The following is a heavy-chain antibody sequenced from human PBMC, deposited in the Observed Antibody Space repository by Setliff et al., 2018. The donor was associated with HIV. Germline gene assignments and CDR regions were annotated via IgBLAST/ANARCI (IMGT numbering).Heavy chain of an antibody. CDR1: GFSFSIYE. CDR3: AKFFGGYGDYMGFDY. V-gene: IGHV3-48*03. J-gene: IGHJ4*02. D-gene: IGHD4-17*01. Sequence: GGSLRLSCAASGFSFSIYEMNWVRQAPGKGLEWLSYISSSGGTILYVDSVKGRFTISRDNSKNTLYLQMNSLRAEDTAVYYCAKFFGGYGDYMGFDYWGQGTLVTVSS. CDR2: ISSSGGTI.